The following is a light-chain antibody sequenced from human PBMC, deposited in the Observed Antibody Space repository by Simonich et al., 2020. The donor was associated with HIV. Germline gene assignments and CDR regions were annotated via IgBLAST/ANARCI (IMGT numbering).Light chain of an antibody. CDR3: SSYTSISTLV. V-gene: IGLV2-14*02. CDR2: EGS. J-gene: IGLJ3*02. Sequence: QSALTQPASVSGSPGQSITISCTGTSSDVGSYNLVSWYQQHPGKAPKLMIYEGSTRPSGVSNRFSGSKSGNTASLTISGLQAEDEADYYCSSYTSISTLVFGGGTKLTVL. CDR1: SSDVGSYNL.